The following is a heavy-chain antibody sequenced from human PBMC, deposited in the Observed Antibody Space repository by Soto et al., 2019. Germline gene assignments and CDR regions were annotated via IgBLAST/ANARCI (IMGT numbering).Heavy chain of an antibody. J-gene: IGHJ5*02. CDR2: VYHSGST. D-gene: IGHD3-10*01. CDR1: GGSISSGGYS. V-gene: IGHV4-30-2*01. Sequence: QLQLQESGSGLVEPSQTLSLTCAVSGGSISSGGYSWGWIRQPPGKGLEWIGYVYHSGSTYYNPSLKSRDTISVDRSKTQSSLKLSSVTAADTAVYYCARVPGPWGQGTLVTVSS. CDR3: ARVPGP.